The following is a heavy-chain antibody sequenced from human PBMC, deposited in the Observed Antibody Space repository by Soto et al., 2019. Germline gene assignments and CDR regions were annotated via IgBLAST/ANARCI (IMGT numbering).Heavy chain of an antibody. J-gene: IGHJ5*02. CDR1: GGSISSGGCY. D-gene: IGHD6-6*01. CDR3: ARAIIAARGRGGWFDP. V-gene: IGHV4-31*03. Sequence: PSETLSLTCTVSGGSISSGGCYWSWVRQHPGKGLEWIGYMYYSGSIYYNTSLKSRVSIAVDLSKNQFSLKLSSVTAADTAVYYCARAIIAARGRGGWFDPWGQGTLVTVSS. CDR2: MYYSGSI.